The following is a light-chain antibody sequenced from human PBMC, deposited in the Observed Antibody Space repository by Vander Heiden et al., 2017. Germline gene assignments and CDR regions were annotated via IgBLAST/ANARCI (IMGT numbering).Light chain of an antibody. V-gene: IGKV1-5*03. J-gene: IGKJ2*01. CDR2: KAS. Sequence: DLPLTQSPSTLSASVGDRVTITCRASQRISSWLAWYQQKPGKAPKLLIYKASSFESGVPSRFSGSGSGTEFTLTISSLQPDDFATYYCQQENTDPHTFGEGTKLEIK. CDR3: QQENTDPHT. CDR1: QRISSW.